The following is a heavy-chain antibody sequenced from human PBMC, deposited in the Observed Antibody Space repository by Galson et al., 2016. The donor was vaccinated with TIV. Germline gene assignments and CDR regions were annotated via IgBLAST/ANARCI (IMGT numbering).Heavy chain of an antibody. V-gene: IGHV1-69*02. J-gene: IGHJ6*02. Sequence: SVKVSCKASGGTFHKYTISWVRQAPGQGLEWMGRIVPILGMTNYAEKFQGSVTITADRSTSTAYMELSSLRSEDTAVYYSHVVLTSGDSYGLDVWGQGTTVTVSS. CDR3: HVVLTSGDSYGLDV. D-gene: IGHD3-22*01. CDR1: GGTFHKYT. CDR2: IVPILGMT.